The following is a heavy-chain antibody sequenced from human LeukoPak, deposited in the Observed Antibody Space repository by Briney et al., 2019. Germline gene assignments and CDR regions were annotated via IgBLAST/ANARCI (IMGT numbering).Heavy chain of an antibody. CDR2: IIPIFGTA. J-gene: IGHJ4*02. D-gene: IGHD1-26*01. V-gene: IGHV1-69*06. CDR1: GGTFSSYA. Sequence: SVKVSCKASGGTFSSYAISWVRQAPGQGLEWMGGIIPIFGTANYAQKFQGRVTITADKSTSTAYMELRSLRSDDTAVYYCARDRAPYSGSPFDYWGQGTLVTVSS. CDR3: ARDRAPYSGSPFDY.